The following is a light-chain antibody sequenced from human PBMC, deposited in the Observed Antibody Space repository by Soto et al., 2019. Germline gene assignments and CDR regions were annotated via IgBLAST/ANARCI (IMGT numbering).Light chain of an antibody. J-gene: IGKJ1*01. CDR1: QSVSSSY. CDR2: GAS. CDR3: QQYANSPRT. V-gene: IGKV3-20*01. Sequence: EIVMTQSPGTLSLSPGERATLSCRASQSVSSSYLAWFQQKPGQAPRLLIYGASNRAIGIPDRFSGSGSGTDFTLTISRLEPEDFAVYYCQQYANSPRTFGQGTKVEIK.